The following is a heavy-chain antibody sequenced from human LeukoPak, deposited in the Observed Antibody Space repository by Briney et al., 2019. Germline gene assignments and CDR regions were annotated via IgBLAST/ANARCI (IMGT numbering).Heavy chain of an antibody. CDR3: ARAAYTMVRGVTYFDY. CDR1: GFTFSSYS. CDR2: ISSSSSTI. D-gene: IGHD3-10*01. Sequence: GGSLRLSCAASGFTFSSYSMNWVRQAPGKGLEWVSYISSSSSTIYYADSVKGRFTISRDNAKNSLYLQMNSLRAEDTAVYYCARAAYTMVRGVTYFDYWGQGTLVTVSS. J-gene: IGHJ4*02. V-gene: IGHV3-48*04.